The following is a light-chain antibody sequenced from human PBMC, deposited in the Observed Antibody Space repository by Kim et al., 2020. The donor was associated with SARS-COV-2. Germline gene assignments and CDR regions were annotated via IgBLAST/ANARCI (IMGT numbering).Light chain of an antibody. Sequence: EIFLTQSPDTLSLSPGERATLSCRASQSLSSTYLAWYKHSPGQAPRLLIYDASNRATGVPDRFSGRGSGTDFSLTINRLDPDDSAVYYCQQYGSSPLTFGGGTKVEI. CDR1: QSLSSTY. J-gene: IGKJ4*01. V-gene: IGKV3-20*01. CDR2: DAS. CDR3: QQYGSSPLT.